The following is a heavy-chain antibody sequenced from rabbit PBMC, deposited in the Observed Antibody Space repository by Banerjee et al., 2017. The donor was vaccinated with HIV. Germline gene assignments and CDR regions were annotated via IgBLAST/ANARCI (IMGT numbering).Heavy chain of an antibody. CDR1: GFTLSSNYW. Sequence: QEQLEESGGDLVKPEGSLTLTCTASGFTLSSNYWICWVRQAPGKGLEWIGCIYAGSDSTCYASWAKGRFTISKTSSTTVTLQMTSLTAADTATYFCARDGGIITPFNLWGPGTLVTVS. CDR2: IYAGSDST. D-gene: IGHD3-1*01. CDR3: ARDGGIITPFNL. J-gene: IGHJ4*01. V-gene: IGHV1S45*01.